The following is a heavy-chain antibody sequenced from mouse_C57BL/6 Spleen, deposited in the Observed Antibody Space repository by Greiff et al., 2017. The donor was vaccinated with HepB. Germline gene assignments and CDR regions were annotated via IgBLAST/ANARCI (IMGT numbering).Heavy chain of an antibody. V-gene: IGHV1-64*01. CDR1: GYTFTSYW. CDR2: IHPNSGST. D-gene: IGHD1-1*01. J-gene: IGHJ4*01. Sequence: VQLQQSGAELVKPGASVKLSCKASGYTFTSYWMHWVKQRPGQGLEWIGMIHPNSGSTNYNEKFKSKATLTVDKSSSTAYMQLSSLTSEDSAVYYCARKEITTVVDYAMDYWGQGTSVTVSS. CDR3: ARKEITTVVDYAMDY.